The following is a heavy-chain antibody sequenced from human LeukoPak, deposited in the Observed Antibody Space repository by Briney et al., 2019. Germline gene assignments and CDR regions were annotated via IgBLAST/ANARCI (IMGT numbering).Heavy chain of an antibody. CDR2: INSDGSST. D-gene: IGHD3-3*01. CDR3: ARGEVIFGVVMSGPQGTGSWFDP. CDR1: GFTFSSYW. Sequence: PGGSLRLSCAASGFTFSSYWMHWVRQAPGKGLVWVSRINSDGSSTSYADSVKGRFTISRDNAKNTLYLQMNSLRAEDTAVYYCARGEVIFGVVMSGPQGTGSWFDPWGQGTLVTVSP. V-gene: IGHV3-74*01. J-gene: IGHJ5*02.